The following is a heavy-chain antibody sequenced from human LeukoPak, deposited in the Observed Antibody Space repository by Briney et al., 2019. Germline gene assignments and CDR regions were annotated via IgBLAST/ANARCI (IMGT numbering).Heavy chain of an antibody. J-gene: IGHJ4*02. V-gene: IGHV3-48*03. CDR3: ARTSCCGGFDY. Sequence: GGSLRLSCAASGFTFSTYTMNCVRQAPRKGLEWVSEISSSGGTIYYADSVKGRFTISRDNAKNSLYLQMNSLRAEDTAVYYCARTSCCGGFDYWGQGTVVTVSS. CDR2: ISSSGGTI. CDR1: GFTFSTYT. D-gene: IGHD4-23*01.